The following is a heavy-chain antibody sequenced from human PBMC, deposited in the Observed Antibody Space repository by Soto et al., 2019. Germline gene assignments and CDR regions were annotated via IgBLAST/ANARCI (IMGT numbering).Heavy chain of an antibody. CDR2: IYDNGIT. CDR1: GRSITSYY. D-gene: IGHD3-22*01. J-gene: IGHJ4*02. CDR3: ARTYDSNGYANEFDS. Sequence: QVVLQESGPGLVKPSETLSLTCSVSGRSITSYYWSWVRQPPGKGLEWIGYIYDNGITRQNPSLKSRVTMSADTSQNQFALKLTSVTGADTAVEYCARTYDSNGYANEFDSWGQGILVTVTS. V-gene: IGHV4-59*12.